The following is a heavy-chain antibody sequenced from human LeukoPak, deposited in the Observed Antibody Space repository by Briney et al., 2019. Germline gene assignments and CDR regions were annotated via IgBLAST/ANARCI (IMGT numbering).Heavy chain of an antibody. D-gene: IGHD6-25*01. CDR1: GGSISSYF. Sequence: PSETLSLTCTVFGGSISSYFWSWFRQPPGKGLEWIGEVHLDGRTNYNPSLKSRLVMSADLPENHISLKLTSVTAADTAVYYCAREGGFYRPLDYSGQGTLVTVSS. CDR3: AREGGFYRPLDY. J-gene: IGHJ4*02. CDR2: VHLDGRT. V-gene: IGHV4-59*12.